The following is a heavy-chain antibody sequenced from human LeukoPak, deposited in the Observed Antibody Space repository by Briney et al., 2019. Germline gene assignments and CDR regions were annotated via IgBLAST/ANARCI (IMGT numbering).Heavy chain of an antibody. J-gene: IGHJ3*02. CDR3: ARRRLFLAHAFDI. CDR2: IYHSGST. CDR1: GYSISSGYY. D-gene: IGHD2-21*01. V-gene: IGHV4-38-2*02. Sequence: SETLSLTCTVSGYSISSGYYWGWIRQPPGKGLEWIGSIYHSGSTYYNPSLKSRVTISVDTSKNQFSLKLTSVTVADTAVYYCARRRLFLAHAFDIWGQGTMVTVSS.